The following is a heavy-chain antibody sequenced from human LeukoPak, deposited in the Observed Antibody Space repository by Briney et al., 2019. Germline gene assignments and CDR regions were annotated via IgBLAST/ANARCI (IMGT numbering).Heavy chain of an antibody. CDR2: ISGSGGST. Sequence: PGGSLRLSCAASGFTFSSYAMSWVRQAPGKGLEWVSAISGSGGSTYYADSVKGRFTISRDNSKNTLYLQMNSLRAEDTAVYYCARVKAVFEGDVRRSLPRELDYWGQGTLVTVSS. J-gene: IGHJ4*02. CDR1: GFTFSSYA. CDR3: ARVKAVFEGDVRRSLPRELDY. V-gene: IGHV3-23*01.